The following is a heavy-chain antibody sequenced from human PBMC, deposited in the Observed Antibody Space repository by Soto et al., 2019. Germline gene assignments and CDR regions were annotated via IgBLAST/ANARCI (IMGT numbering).Heavy chain of an antibody. V-gene: IGHV3-15*01. CDR3: TTDLGAGYYGSGSYSFNYFDY. J-gene: IGHJ4*02. CDR1: GFTFSNAW. CDR2: IKSKTDGGTT. D-gene: IGHD3-10*01. Sequence: GGSLRLSCAASGFTFSNAWMSWVRQAPGKGLEWVGRIKSKTDGGTTDYAAPVKGRFTISRDDSKNTLYLQMNSLKTEDTAVYYCTTDLGAGYYGSGSYSFNYFDYWGQGTLVTVSS.